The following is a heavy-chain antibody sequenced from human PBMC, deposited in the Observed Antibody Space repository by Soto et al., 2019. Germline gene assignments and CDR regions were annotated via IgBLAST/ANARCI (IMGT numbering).Heavy chain of an antibody. Sequence: EVQLLESGGGLVQPGGSLRLSCAASGFTFSSYAMSWVRQAPGKGLEWVSAISGSGCTTYYADSVKGRFTFSRENSKNTLYLQMNSLRAEDTAVYYCANTASGWFSAFDIWGQGTMVTVSS. V-gene: IGHV3-23*01. CDR1: GFTFSSYA. J-gene: IGHJ3*02. CDR3: ANTASGWFSAFDI. CDR2: ISGSGCTT. D-gene: IGHD6-13*01.